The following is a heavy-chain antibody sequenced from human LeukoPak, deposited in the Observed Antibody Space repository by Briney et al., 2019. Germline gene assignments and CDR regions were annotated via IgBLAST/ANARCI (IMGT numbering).Heavy chain of an antibody. CDR3: ATDARSCSWHSDPLYYYMDV. D-gene: IGHD6-13*01. V-gene: IGHV1-69*05. CDR1: GGTFSSYA. J-gene: IGHJ6*03. Sequence: SVKVSCKASGGTFSSYAISWVRQAPGQGLEWMGGIIPIFGTANYAQKFQGRVTITTDESTSTAYMELSSLRSEDTAVYYCATDARSCSWHSDPLYYYMDVWGKGTTVTVSS. CDR2: IIPIFGTA.